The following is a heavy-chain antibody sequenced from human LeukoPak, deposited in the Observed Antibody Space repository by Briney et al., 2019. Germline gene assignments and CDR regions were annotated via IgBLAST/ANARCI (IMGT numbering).Heavy chain of an antibody. D-gene: IGHD3-10*01. Sequence: SETLSLTCAVYGGSFSGYYWSWIRQPPGKGLEWIGEINHSGSTNYNPSLKSRVTISVDTSKNQFSLKLSSVTAADTAVYYCARLLFRNNYASGKNFDLWGRGTLVTVFS. CDR3: ARLLFRNNYASGKNFDL. CDR2: INHSGST. V-gene: IGHV4-34*01. J-gene: IGHJ2*01. CDR1: GGSFSGYY.